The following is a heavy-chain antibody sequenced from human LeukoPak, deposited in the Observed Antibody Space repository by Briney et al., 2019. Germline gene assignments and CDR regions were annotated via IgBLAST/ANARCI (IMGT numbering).Heavy chain of an antibody. V-gene: IGHV3-7*04. CDR3: ARGYYDSSGYCYAFDI. Sequence: GGSLRLSCAASGFTFSRMSWVRQAPGKGLEWVADIKQDGSEKYYVDSVKGRFTISRDNAKNSLYLQMNSLGAEDTAVYYCARGYYDSSGYCYAFDIWGQGTMVTVSS. J-gene: IGHJ3*02. CDR1: GFTFSR. CDR2: IKQDGSEK. D-gene: IGHD3-22*01.